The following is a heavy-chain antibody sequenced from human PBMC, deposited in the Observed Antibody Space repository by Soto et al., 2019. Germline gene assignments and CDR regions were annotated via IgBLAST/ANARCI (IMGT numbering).Heavy chain of an antibody. J-gene: IGHJ4*02. V-gene: IGHV3-7*03. Sequence: EVQLVESGGGLVQPGGSLRLSCAASGFTFSADYMSWVRQAPGKGLEWVAHIKGDGSATNYVDFVKGRFTISRDNAMNSLFLQMNSLRSEDTAVYYCARDRGWFRFDSWGQGTLVTVSS. CDR2: IKGDGSAT. CDR3: ARDRGWFRFDS. D-gene: IGHD6-19*01. CDR1: GFTFSADY.